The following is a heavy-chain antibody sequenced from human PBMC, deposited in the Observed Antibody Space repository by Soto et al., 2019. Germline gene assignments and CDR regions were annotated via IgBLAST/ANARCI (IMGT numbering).Heavy chain of an antibody. D-gene: IGHD3-10*01. J-gene: IGHJ4*02. V-gene: IGHV4-59*01. CDR3: VRDRGGY. CDR2: IHNSGST. CDR1: GGSISNYY. Sequence: PSETLSLTCTVSGGSISNYYWNWIRQPPGKGLEWIANIHNSGSTNYSPSLKSRVTISVDTSKNQFSLKLSSVTAADTAMYYCVRDRGGYWGQGTLVTVSS.